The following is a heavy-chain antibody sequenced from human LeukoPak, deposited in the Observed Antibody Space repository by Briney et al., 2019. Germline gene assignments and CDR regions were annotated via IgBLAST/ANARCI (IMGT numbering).Heavy chain of an antibody. J-gene: IGHJ4*02. CDR1: GFTFSVYS. Sequence: GGSLRLSCAASGFTFSVYSMHWVRQAPGKGLEWVAVISYDGSNKYYADSVKGRFTISRDNSKNTLYLQMNSLRAEDTAVYYCARGGSTRIYYFDYWGQGTLVTVSS. V-gene: IGHV3-30-3*01. CDR3: ARGGSTRIYYFDY. CDR2: ISYDGSNK.